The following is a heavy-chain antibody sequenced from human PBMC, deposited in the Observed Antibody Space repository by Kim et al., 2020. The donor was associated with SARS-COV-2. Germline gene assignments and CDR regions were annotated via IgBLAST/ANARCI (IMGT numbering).Heavy chain of an antibody. CDR3: ARDSYRYDS. CDR1: GFPFNIFA. Sequence: GGSLRLSCAASGFPFNIFAMHWVRQAPGKGLEWVSFISRDTIATYYADSVKGRFIVSRDDSTNMLYLQLNNLRAEDSAVYYCARDSYRYDSWVRGTLVT. CDR2: ISRDTIAT. V-gene: IGHV3-30*03. D-gene: IGHD5-18*01. J-gene: IGHJ4*02.